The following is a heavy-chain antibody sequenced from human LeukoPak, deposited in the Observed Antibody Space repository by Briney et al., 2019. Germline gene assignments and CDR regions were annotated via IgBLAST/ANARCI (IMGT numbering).Heavy chain of an antibody. CDR3: AGEPSGDDSSGYPYVDY. Sequence: SETLSLTCTVSGGSISSSSYYWGWIRQPPGKGLEWIGSIYYSGSTYYNPSLKSRVTISVDTSKNQFSLKLSSVTAADTAVYYCAGEPSGDDSSGYPYVDYWGQGTLVTVSS. CDR1: GGSISSSSYY. V-gene: IGHV4-39*07. D-gene: IGHD3-22*01. J-gene: IGHJ4*02. CDR2: IYYSGST.